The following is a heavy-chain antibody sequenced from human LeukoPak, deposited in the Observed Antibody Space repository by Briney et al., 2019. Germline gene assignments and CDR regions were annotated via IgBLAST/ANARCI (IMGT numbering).Heavy chain of an antibody. CDR3: ARGLWFGELLFDL. J-gene: IGHJ5*02. V-gene: IGHV4-34*01. Sequence: PSETLSLTCAVYGGSFSGYYWSWIRQPPGKGLEWIGEINHSGSTNYNPSHKSRVTISVDTSKNQFSLKMSSVTAADAAVYYCARGLWFGELLFDLWRWGNLVMVSS. CDR2: INHSGST. CDR1: GGSFSGYY. D-gene: IGHD3-10*01.